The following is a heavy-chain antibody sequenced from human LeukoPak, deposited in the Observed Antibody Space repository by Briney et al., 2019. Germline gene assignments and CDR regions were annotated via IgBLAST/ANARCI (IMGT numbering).Heavy chain of an antibody. Sequence: GSSLRLPWAASGFTLDDYAMHWFRQAPGKGLECVSGIRWNSDNIDYADSVKRRFAISRYPAKNSLLLPMHSLTAEDAAMYPWAKIMRLRSRPSVTRGVIDYWGQGTLVTVSS. CDR1: GFTLDDYA. J-gene: IGHJ4*02. V-gene: IGHV3-9*01. CDR3: AKIMRLRSRPSVTRGVIDY. D-gene: IGHD3-16*01. CDR2: IRWNSDNI.